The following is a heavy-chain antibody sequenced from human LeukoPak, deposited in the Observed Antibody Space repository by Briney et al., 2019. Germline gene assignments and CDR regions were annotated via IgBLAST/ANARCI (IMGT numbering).Heavy chain of an antibody. Sequence: PGGSLRLSCAASGFTFSSYAMHWVRQAPGKGLEWVAVISYDGSNKYYADSVKGRFTISRDNSKNALYLQMNSLRAEDTAVYYCARDANASWQSLDYWGQGTLVTVSS. CDR3: ARDANASWQSLDY. J-gene: IGHJ4*02. CDR2: ISYDGSNK. CDR1: GFTFSSYA. V-gene: IGHV3-30-3*01. D-gene: IGHD2-2*01.